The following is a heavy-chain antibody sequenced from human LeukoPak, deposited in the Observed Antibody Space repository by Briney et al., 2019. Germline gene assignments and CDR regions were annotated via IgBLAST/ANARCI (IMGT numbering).Heavy chain of an antibody. CDR1: GGSISSGSYY. CDR2: IYTSGST. CDR3: ASTPGGYSSGWFWFDP. Sequence: SETLSLTCTVSGGSISSGSYYWSWIRQPAGKGLEWIGRIYTSGSTNYNPSLKSRVTISVDTSKNQFSLKLSSVTAADTAVYYCASTPGGYSSGWFWFDPWGQGTLVTVS. V-gene: IGHV4-61*02. J-gene: IGHJ5*02. D-gene: IGHD6-19*01.